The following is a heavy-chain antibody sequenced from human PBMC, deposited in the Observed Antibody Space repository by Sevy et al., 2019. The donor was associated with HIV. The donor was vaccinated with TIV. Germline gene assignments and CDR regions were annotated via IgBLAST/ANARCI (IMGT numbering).Heavy chain of an antibody. CDR3: ASTKLISYYFDY. D-gene: IGHD3-3*01. J-gene: IGHJ4*02. CDR1: GGSISSGDYY. Sequence: SETLSLTCTVSGGSISSGDYYWSWIRQPPGKGLEWIGYIYYSGSTYYNPSLKSRVTISVDTSKNQFSLKLSSVAAAVTAVSYCASTKLISYYFDYWGQGTLVTVSS. V-gene: IGHV4-30-4*01. CDR2: IYYSGST.